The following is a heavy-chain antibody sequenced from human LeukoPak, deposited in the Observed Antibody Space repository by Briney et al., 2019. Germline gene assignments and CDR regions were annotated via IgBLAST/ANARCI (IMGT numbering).Heavy chain of an antibody. Sequence: GGSLRLSCAASGFTFSGSAMHWVRQASGKGLEWVGRIRSKANSYATAYAASVKGRFTISRDDSKNTAYLQMNSLKTEDTAAYYCTRPGVWLGTRDYWGQGTLVTVSS. CDR1: GFTFSGSA. CDR3: TRPGVWLGTRDY. V-gene: IGHV3-73*01. CDR2: IRSKANSYAT. J-gene: IGHJ4*02. D-gene: IGHD1-7*01.